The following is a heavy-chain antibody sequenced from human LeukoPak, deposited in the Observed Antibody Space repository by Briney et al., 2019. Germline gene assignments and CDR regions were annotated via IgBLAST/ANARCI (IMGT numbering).Heavy chain of an antibody. V-gene: IGHV3-9*01. Sequence: AGGSLRLSCAASGFTFDDYAMHWVRQAPGKGLEWVSGISWNSGSIGYADSVKGRFTISRDNAKNSLYLQMNSLRAEDTALYYCAKDMRDYYDSSGYYLGAFDIWGQGTMVTVSS. CDR2: ISWNSGSI. CDR1: GFTFDDYA. J-gene: IGHJ3*02. CDR3: AKDMRDYYDSSGYYLGAFDI. D-gene: IGHD3-22*01.